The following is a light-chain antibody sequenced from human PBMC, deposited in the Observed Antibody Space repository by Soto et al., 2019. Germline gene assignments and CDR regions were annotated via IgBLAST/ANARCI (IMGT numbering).Light chain of an antibody. CDR3: QKYNSALIT. J-gene: IGKJ5*01. Sequence: DIQMTQSPSSLSASVGDRVTITCRASQVICNYLAWYQQKPGKVPKLLIYAASTLQSGVPSRFSGSGSGTDFTLTISSLQPEDVATYYCQKYNSALITFGQGTRLEIK. CDR2: AAS. CDR1: QVICNY. V-gene: IGKV1-27*01.